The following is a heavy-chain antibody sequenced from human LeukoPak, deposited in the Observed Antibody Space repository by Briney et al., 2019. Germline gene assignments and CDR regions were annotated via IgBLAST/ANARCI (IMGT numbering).Heavy chain of an antibody. V-gene: IGHV3-53*01. CDR1: GFTVSSNY. CDR3: AREKLYYYDSSGEGYFDY. D-gene: IGHD3-22*01. CDR2: IYSGGST. Sequence: GGSLRLSCAASGFTVSSNYMSWVRQAPGKGLEWVSVIYSGGSTYYADSVKGRFTISRHNSKNTLYLQMNSLRAEDTAVYYCAREKLYYYDSSGEGYFDYWGQGTLVTVSS. J-gene: IGHJ4*02.